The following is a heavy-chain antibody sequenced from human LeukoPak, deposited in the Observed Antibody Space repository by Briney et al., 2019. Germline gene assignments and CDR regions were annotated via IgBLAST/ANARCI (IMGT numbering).Heavy chain of an antibody. CDR1: GFTFSSYS. CDR2: ISGSSTYI. CDR3: ARDKPFGVPRGWSEP. D-gene: IGHD3-3*01. Sequence: GGSLRLSCAAAGFTFSSYSMNWVRQAPGKGLEWVSSISGSSTYIYYAESVKGRFTISRDNAKSSLFLQVNSLRAEDTAVYYCARDKPFGVPRGWSEPWGQGTLVTVSS. J-gene: IGHJ5*02. V-gene: IGHV3-21*06.